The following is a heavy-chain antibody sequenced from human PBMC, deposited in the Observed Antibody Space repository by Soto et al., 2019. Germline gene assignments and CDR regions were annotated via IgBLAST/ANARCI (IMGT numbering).Heavy chain of an antibody. CDR2: INHSGST. CDR1: GGSFSGYY. Sequence: QVQLQQWGAGLLKPSETLSLTCAVYGGSFSGYYWSWIRQPPGKGLEWIGEINHSGSTNYNPSLKSRVTISADTSKNQFSRKLGSVTAADTAVYYCARLPVWFGEIMDVWGQGTTVTVSS. V-gene: IGHV4-34*01. CDR3: ARLPVWFGEIMDV. D-gene: IGHD3-10*01. J-gene: IGHJ6*02.